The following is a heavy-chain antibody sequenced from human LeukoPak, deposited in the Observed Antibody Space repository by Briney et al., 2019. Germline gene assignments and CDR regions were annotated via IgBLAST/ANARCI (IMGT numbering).Heavy chain of an antibody. V-gene: IGHV3-7*01. Sequence: PGGSLRLSCAASGFTFSSYWMSWVRQAPGKGLEWVANIKQDGSEKYYVDSVKGRFTISRDNAKNSLYLQMNSLRAEDTAVYYCAREIQLWLRYYYYYMDVWGKGTTVTVSS. CDR2: IKQDGSEK. CDR3: AREIQLWLRYYYYYMDV. D-gene: IGHD5-18*01. CDR1: GFTFSSYW. J-gene: IGHJ6*03.